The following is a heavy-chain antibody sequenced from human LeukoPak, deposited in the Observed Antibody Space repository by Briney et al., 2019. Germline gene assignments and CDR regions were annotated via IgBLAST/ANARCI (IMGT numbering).Heavy chain of an antibody. D-gene: IGHD2-15*01. CDR2: INPNSGGT. Sequence: VASVKVSCKASGYTFTGYYMHWVRQAPGQGLEWMGWINPNSGGTNYAQKFQGRVTMTRDTSISTAYMELSRLRSDDTAVYYCARGGYCSGGSCYSGVDYGMDVWGQGTTVTVSS. CDR3: ARGGYCSGGSCYSGVDYGMDV. V-gene: IGHV1-2*02. CDR1: GYTFTGYY. J-gene: IGHJ6*02.